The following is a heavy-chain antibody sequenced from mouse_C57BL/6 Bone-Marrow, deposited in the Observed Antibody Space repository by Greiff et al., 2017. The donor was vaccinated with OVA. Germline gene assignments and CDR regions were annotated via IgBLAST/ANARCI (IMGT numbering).Heavy chain of an antibody. D-gene: IGHD1-1*01. CDR1: GFTFSDYY. J-gene: IGHJ1*03. V-gene: IGHV5-16*01. CDR2: INYDGSSP. CDR3: ARDSPLYYGSSHWYFDV. Sequence: EVMLVESEGGLVQPGSSMKLSCTASGFTFSDYYMAWVRQVPEKGLELVANINYDGSSPYYLASLKSRFIISSDNAKNILYLQMSSLKSEDTATYYCARDSPLYYGSSHWYFDVWGTGTTVTVSS.